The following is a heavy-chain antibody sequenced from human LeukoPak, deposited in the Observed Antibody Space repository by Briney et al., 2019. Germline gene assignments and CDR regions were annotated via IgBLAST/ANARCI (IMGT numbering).Heavy chain of an antibody. J-gene: IGHJ6*02. Sequence: SETLSLTCTVSGGSISSSSYYWGWIRQPPGKGLEWIGSIYYSGSTYYNPSLKSRVTISVNTSKNQFSLKLSSVTAADTAVYYCARGDSGWYAGYYYYGMDVWGQGTTVTVSS. CDR1: GGSISSSSYY. D-gene: IGHD6-19*01. V-gene: IGHV4-39*01. CDR2: IYYSGST. CDR3: ARGDSGWYAGYYYYGMDV.